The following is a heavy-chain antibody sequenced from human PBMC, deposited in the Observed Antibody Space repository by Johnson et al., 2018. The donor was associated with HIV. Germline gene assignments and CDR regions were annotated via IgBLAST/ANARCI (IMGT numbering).Heavy chain of an antibody. D-gene: IGHD1-26*01. CDR3: AQDIYRLPFSGSYYSISAFDI. J-gene: IGHJ3*02. V-gene: IGHV3-9*01. Sequence: LLVESGGGLVQPGRSLRLSCAASGFTFDDYAMHWVRQAPGKGLEWVSGISGNSGSIGYADSVKGRFTISRDNAKNSLYLQMNSLRAEDTALYYCAQDIYRLPFSGSYYSISAFDIWGQGTMVTVSS. CDR2: ISGNSGSI. CDR1: GFTFDDYA.